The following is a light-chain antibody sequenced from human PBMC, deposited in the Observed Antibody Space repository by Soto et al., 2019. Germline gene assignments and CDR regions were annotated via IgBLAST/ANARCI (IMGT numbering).Light chain of an antibody. Sequence: EIVLTQSPGTLSLSPGERATLSCRASQNIDNYLAWYQQKPGQAPRLLLYDASNRATGIPAKFSGSGSGTDFTLTITSLEPEDFAVYYCQQRASRPLTFGGGTKVEIK. J-gene: IGKJ4*01. V-gene: IGKV3-11*01. CDR1: QNIDNY. CDR3: QQRASRPLT. CDR2: DAS.